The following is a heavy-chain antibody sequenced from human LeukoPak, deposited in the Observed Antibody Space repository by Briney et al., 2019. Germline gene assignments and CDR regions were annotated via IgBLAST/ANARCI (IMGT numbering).Heavy chain of an antibody. CDR3: ARHGIYYDAFDI. CDR1: GESFSGYY. J-gene: IGHJ3*02. Sequence: SETLSLTCAVYGESFSGYYWTWIRQRPGKGLGWIGEINHSGTTNYNPSLKSRLTMSIDTSKTQFSLKLSSVTPADTAVYYRARHGIYYDAFDIWGRGTMVTVSS. CDR2: INHSGTT. V-gene: IGHV4-34*01. D-gene: IGHD2-21*01.